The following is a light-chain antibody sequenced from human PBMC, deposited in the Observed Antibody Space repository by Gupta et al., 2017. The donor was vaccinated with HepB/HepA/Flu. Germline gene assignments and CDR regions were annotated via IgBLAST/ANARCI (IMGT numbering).Light chain of an antibody. CDR1: SSNIGTNT. CDR3: SLGDTSLNVV. Sequence: SVLRPPPSASGTPGQRVTISCSGTSSNIGTNTVNWYQQFPGAAHRLLIYLNNQRPAGVADRFSGSKSGTSASLAISRLQDEDEAIYFCSLGDTSLNVVFGGGTNLTVL. CDR2: LNN. J-gene: IGLJ2*01. V-gene: IGLV1-44*01.